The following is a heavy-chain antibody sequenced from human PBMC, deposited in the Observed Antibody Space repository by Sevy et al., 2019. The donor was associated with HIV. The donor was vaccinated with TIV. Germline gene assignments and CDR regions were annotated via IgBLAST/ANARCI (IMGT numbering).Heavy chain of an antibody. CDR3: ARVSYCTIGVCFYGPFDY. CDR1: GFTFSSYS. CDR2: ISSSSSYI. Sequence: GGSLRLSCAASGFTFSSYSMNWVRQAPGKGLEWVSSISSSSSYIYYADSVKGRFTISGDNAKNSLYLQMNSLRAEDTAMYYCARVSYCTIGVCFYGPFDYWGQGTLVTVSS. D-gene: IGHD2-8*01. V-gene: IGHV3-21*01. J-gene: IGHJ4*02.